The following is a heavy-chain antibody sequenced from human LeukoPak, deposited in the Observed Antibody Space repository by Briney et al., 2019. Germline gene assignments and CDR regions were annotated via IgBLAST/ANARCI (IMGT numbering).Heavy chain of an antibody. J-gene: IGHJ4*02. Sequence: WASVKVSCKASGYTFTSYGISWVRQAPGQGLEWMRWISAYNGNTNYAQKLQGRVTMTTDTSTSTAYMELRSLRSDDTAVYYCAGGPNYSSSLNFDYWGQGTLVTVSS. CDR2: ISAYNGNT. CDR3: AGGPNYSSSLNFDY. V-gene: IGHV1-18*01. D-gene: IGHD6-13*01. CDR1: GYTFTSYG.